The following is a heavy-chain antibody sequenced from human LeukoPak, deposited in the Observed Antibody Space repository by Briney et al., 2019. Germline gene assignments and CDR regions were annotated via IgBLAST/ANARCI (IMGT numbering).Heavy chain of an antibody. CDR3: ARGYNWNDAFFDY. V-gene: IGHV3-13*01. CDR2: IDTAGGT. Sequence: PGGSLRLSCAASGFTFSSYDMHWVRQATGKGLEWVSAIDTAGGTYYPGSVKGRFTISRENAKNSLYLQMNNLRAEDTAVYYCARGYNWNDAFFDYWGQGTLVTVSS. CDR1: GFTFSSYD. J-gene: IGHJ4*02. D-gene: IGHD1-1*01.